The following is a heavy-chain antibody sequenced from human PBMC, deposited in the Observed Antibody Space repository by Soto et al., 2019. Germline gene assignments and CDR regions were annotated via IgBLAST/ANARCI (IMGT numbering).Heavy chain of an antibody. CDR3: ARGGYGDYVRAFDI. J-gene: IGHJ3*02. Sequence: GSLRLSCAASGFTVSSNYMSWVRQAPGKGLEWVSVIYSGGSTYYADSVKGRFTISRDNSKNTLYLQMNSLRAEDTAVYYCARGGYGDYVRAFDIWGQGTMVTVSS. CDR2: IYSGGST. CDR1: GFTVSSNY. V-gene: IGHV3-53*01. D-gene: IGHD4-17*01.